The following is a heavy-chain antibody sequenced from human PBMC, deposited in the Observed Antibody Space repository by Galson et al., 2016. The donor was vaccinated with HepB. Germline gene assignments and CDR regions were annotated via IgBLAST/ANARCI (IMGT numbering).Heavy chain of an antibody. D-gene: IGHD5-24*01. V-gene: IGHV1-3*01. CDR3: ARGSARWLQSTYLEY. Sequence: SVKVSCKASGYSFTNYGMHWLRQAPGQRLEWMGWIDVGNGNTQYVRGSEGRVTITRDTSATTTYMELSSLRSEDTAVYHCARGSARWLQSTYLEYWGQGTLVTVSS. CDR2: IDVGNGNT. CDR1: GYSFTNYG. J-gene: IGHJ4*02.